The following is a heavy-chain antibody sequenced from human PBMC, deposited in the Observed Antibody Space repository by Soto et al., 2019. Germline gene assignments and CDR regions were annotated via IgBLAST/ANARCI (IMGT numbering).Heavy chain of an antibody. J-gene: IGHJ4*02. CDR1: GDSIRSYY. V-gene: IGHV4-59*08. CDR2: IYYSGST. CDR3: ARHPIGYSGYDSDY. Sequence: SETLSLTCTVSGDSIRSYYWSWIRQPPGKGLEWIGYIYYSGSTNYNPSLKSRITISVDASKNQFSLKLSSVTAADTAVYYCARHPIGYSGYDSDYWGQGTLVTVS. D-gene: IGHD5-12*01.